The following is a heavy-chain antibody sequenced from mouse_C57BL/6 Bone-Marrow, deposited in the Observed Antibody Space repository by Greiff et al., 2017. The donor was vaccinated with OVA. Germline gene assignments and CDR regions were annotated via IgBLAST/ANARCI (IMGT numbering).Heavy chain of an antibody. V-gene: IGHV1-69*01. CDR2: IDPSDSYT. CDR3: ARDWFAY. Sequence: QVQLKQPGAELVMPGASVKLSCKASGYTFTSYWMHWVKQRPGQGLEWIGEIDPSDSYTNYNQKFKGKSTLTVDQSSSTAYMKLSSLTSEDSAVYYCARDWFAYWGQGTLVTVSA. CDR1: GYTFTSYW. J-gene: IGHJ3*01.